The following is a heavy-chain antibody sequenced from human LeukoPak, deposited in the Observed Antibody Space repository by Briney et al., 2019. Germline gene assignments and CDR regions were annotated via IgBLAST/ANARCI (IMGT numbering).Heavy chain of an antibody. CDR3: SRTDRTGDPLDY. Sequence: GESLKISCKGTGYRFSNYWIGWVRQMPGKGLEWMGIIYPGDSDTRYSPSFQGQVTISADKSISTAYLQWSSLKASDTAMYYCSRTDRTGDPLDYWGQGTLVTVSS. D-gene: IGHD7-27*01. CDR1: GYRFSNYW. V-gene: IGHV5-51*01. CDR2: IYPGDSDT. J-gene: IGHJ4*02.